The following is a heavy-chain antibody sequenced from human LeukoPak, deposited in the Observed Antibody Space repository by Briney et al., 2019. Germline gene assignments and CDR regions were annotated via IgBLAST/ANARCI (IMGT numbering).Heavy chain of an antibody. V-gene: IGHV5-51*01. CDR3: ARYPRPTSGSNGFYY. CDR2: IYPGDSDT. J-gene: IGHJ4*02. D-gene: IGHD1-26*01. CDR1: GYSFTSYW. Sequence: GESLKISCKGSGYSFTSYWIGWVRQMPGKGLEGMGIIYPGDSDTRYSPSFQGQVTISADKSISTAYLQWSSLKGSDTAMYYCARYPRPTSGSNGFYYWGQGTLVTVSS.